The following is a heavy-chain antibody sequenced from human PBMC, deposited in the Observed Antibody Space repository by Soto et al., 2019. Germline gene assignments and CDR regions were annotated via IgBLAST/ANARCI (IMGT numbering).Heavy chain of an antibody. D-gene: IGHD3-22*01. CDR1: GYIFTTYW. Sequence: GESLKISCKASGYIFTTYWIGWVRQKPGKGLEWMGIIYPDDSDIRYSPSFQGQVTISADKSDTTAYLQWSRLKASGTAMYYCXRLHNCDTSGSSEGLDYWGQGTLVTVSS. V-gene: IGHV5-51*01. CDR2: IYPDDSDI. J-gene: IGHJ4*02. CDR3: XRLHNCDTSGSSEGLDY.